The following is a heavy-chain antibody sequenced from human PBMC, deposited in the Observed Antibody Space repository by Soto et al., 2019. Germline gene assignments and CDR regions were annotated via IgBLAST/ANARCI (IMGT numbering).Heavy chain of an antibody. CDR3: AKSSGELLYNWFDP. CDR2: ISGSGGST. J-gene: IGHJ5*02. D-gene: IGHD3-10*01. Sequence: EVQLLESGGGLVQPGGSLRLSCAASGFTFSSYAMSWVRQAPGKGLEWVSAISGSGGSTYYADSVKGRFTISRDNSKNTRYLQRNSLRAEDTAGEDWAKSSGELLYNWFDPWGQGTLVTVSS. CDR1: GFTFSSYA. V-gene: IGHV3-23*01.